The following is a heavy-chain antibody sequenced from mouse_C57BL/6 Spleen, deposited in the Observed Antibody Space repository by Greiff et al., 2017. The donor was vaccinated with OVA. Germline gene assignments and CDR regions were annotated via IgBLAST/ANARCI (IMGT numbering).Heavy chain of an antibody. V-gene: IGHV1-54*01. CDR1: GYAFTNYL. Sequence: QVHVKQSGAELVRPGTSVKVSCKASGYAFTNYLIEWVKQRPGQGLEWIGVINPGSGGTNYNEKFKGKATLTADKSSSTAYMQLSSLTSEDSAVYFCAREGDYGWYFDVWGTGTTVTVSS. CDR3: AREGDYGWYFDV. CDR2: INPGSGGT. D-gene: IGHD2-4*01. J-gene: IGHJ1*03.